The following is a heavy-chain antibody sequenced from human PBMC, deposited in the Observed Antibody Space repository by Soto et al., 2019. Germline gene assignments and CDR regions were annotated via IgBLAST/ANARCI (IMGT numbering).Heavy chain of an antibody. CDR3: ARGRRLVVPAAMPAY. CDR2: ISGSGGST. D-gene: IGHD2-2*01. CDR1: GFTFNNYA. Sequence: GGSLRLSCAASGFTFNNYAMSWVRQAPGKGLEWVSAISGSGGSTYYADSVKGRVTMTRDTSTSTVYMELSSLRSEDTAVYYCARGRRLVVPAAMPAYWGQGTLVTVSS. V-gene: IGHV3-23*01. J-gene: IGHJ4*02.